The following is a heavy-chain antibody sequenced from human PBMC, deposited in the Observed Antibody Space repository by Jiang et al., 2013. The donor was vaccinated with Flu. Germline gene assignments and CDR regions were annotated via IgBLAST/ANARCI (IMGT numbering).Heavy chain of an antibody. Sequence: KPGASVKVSCKASGFNFHNYAMNWVRQAPGQGLEWMGWISTNTGESTYAQGFTGRFDFSMDTSVTTAYLQISSLKAEDTAVYFCASYTTRVKIIRGVPTLDGMDVWGQGTTVTVSS. CDR1: GFNFHNYA. CDR2: ISTNTGES. CDR3: ASYTTRVKIIRGVPTLDGMDV. J-gene: IGHJ6*02. D-gene: IGHD3-10*01. V-gene: IGHV7-4-1*02.